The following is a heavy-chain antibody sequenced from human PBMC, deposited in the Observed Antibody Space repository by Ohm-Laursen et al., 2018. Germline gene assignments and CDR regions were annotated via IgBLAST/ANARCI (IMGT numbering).Heavy chain of an antibody. Sequence: SLRLSCAASGFTFSISGMTWVRQAPGKGLEWVSGISVSGSSTDYADSVKGRFTISRDNSKNTLYLQMNSLRAEDTAVYYCAKGTTDVDYWGRGTLVTVSS. V-gene: IGHV3-23*01. J-gene: IGHJ4*02. CDR1: GFTFSISG. D-gene: IGHD1-1*01. CDR2: ISVSGSST. CDR3: AKGTTDVDY.